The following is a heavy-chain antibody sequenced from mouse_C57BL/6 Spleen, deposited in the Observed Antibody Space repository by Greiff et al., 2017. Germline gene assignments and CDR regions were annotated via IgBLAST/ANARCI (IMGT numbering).Heavy chain of an antibody. Sequence: QVQLKESGPGLVAPSQSLSITCTVSGFSLTSYGVHWVRQPPGKGLEWLVVIWSDGSTTYNSALKSRLSISKDNSKSQVFLKMNSLQTDDTAMYYGARQEGYGNYRYAMDYWGQGTSVTVSS. J-gene: IGHJ4*01. CDR1: GFSLTSYG. CDR2: IWSDGST. CDR3: ARQEGYGNYRYAMDY. D-gene: IGHD2-10*02. V-gene: IGHV2-6-1*01.